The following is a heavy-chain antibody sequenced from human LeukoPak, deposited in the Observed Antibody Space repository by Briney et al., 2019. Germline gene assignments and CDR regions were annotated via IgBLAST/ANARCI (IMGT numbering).Heavy chain of an antibody. D-gene: IGHD3-10*01. Sequence: ASVKVSCKASGYTFTSYYMHWVRQAPGQGLEWMGIINPSGGSTSYAQKFQGRVTVTRDTSTSTVYMELSSLRSEDTAVYYCALLGYYGSGSPNYYYYYYMDVWGKGTTVTISS. V-gene: IGHV1-46*01. CDR1: GYTFTSYY. CDR2: INPSGGST. CDR3: ALLGYYGSGSPNYYYYYYMDV. J-gene: IGHJ6*03.